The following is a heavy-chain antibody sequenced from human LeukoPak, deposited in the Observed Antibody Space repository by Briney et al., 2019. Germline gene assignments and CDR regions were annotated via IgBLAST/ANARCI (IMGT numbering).Heavy chain of an antibody. V-gene: IGHV3-33*01. CDR3: ASDRYRVALYYDSVGYNTWLDP. CDR1: GFTFSRYG. D-gene: IGHD3-22*01. Sequence: PGGSLRLSCAASGFTFSRYGMHWVRQATGKGLEWVAVIWYDGSNKYYADSVKGRFAISRDNSKITLYLQMYSRRAEETAVYYCASDRYRVALYYDSVGYNTWLDPSGQGTLGTVSS. J-gene: IGHJ5*02. CDR2: IWYDGSNK.